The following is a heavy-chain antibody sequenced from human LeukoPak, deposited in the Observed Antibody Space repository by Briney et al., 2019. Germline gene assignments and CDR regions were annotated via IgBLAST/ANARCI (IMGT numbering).Heavy chain of an antibody. J-gene: IGHJ4*02. CDR3: VKVKRSWYDY. D-gene: IGHD6-13*01. CDR1: GFTFSSYA. Sequence: PGGSLRLSCSASGFTFSSYAMHWVRQAPGKGLEYVSAISSNGGSTYYADSEKGRFTISRDNSKNTLYLQMSSLRAEDTAVYYCVKVKRSWYDYWGQGTLVTVSS. V-gene: IGHV3-64D*09. CDR2: ISSNGGST.